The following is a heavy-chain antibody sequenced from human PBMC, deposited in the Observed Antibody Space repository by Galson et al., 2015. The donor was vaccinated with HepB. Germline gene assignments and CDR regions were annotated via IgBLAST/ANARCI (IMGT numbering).Heavy chain of an antibody. CDR1: GFTFSSYG. CDR2: IWYDGSNK. Sequence: SLRLSCAASGFTFSSYGMHWVRQAPGKGLEWVAVIWYDGSNKYYADSVKGRFTISRDNSKNTLYLQMNSLRAEDTAVYYCARDRVVTAWLAGMDVWGQGTTVTVSS. V-gene: IGHV3-33*01. J-gene: IGHJ6*02. D-gene: IGHD2-21*02. CDR3: ARDRVVTAWLAGMDV.